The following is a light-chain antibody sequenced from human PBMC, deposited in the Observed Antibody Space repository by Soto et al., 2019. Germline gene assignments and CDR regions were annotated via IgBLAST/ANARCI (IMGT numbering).Light chain of an antibody. V-gene: IGKV1-27*01. CDR1: EDIAHY. CDR3: QKYDRAPLT. CDR2: HTS. J-gene: IGKJ4*01. Sequence: DIQMTQSPSSLSASLGDKVTLTCRASEDIAHYLAWYQQKPGKAPRVLLHHTSILQSGVPSRFSGSGNGTDFNVTITSLQPEDVASYFFQKYDRAPLTVGGGTKVEI.